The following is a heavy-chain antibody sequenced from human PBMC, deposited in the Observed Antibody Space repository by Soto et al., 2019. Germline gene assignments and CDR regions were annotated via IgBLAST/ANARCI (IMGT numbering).Heavy chain of an antibody. CDR2: ISYDGSNK. Sequence: QVQLVESGGGVVQPGRSLRLSCAASGFTFSSYAMHWVRQAPGKGLEWVAVISYDGSNKYYADSVKGRFTISRDNSKKTLYLQMNSLRAEDTAVYYCARDLGLLYFDYWGQGTLVTVSS. CDR1: GFTFSSYA. J-gene: IGHJ4*02. V-gene: IGHV3-30-3*01. CDR3: ARDLGLLYFDY. D-gene: IGHD1-26*01.